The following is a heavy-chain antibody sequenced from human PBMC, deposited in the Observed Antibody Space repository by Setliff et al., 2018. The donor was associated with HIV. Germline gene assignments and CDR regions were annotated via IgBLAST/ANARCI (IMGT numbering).Heavy chain of an antibody. J-gene: IGHJ3*02. V-gene: IGHV4-39*07. CDR1: GGSISSSSYY. CDR2: IYYSGST. D-gene: IGHD3-3*01. Sequence: PSETLSLTCTVSGGSISSSSYYWGWIRQPPGKGLEWIGSIYYSGSTYYNPSLKSRVTISVDTSKNQFSLKLSTVTAAATAVYSCARDRDYNFWGGGRRSAFDIWGQGTMVTVSS. CDR3: ARDRDYNFWGGGRRSAFDI.